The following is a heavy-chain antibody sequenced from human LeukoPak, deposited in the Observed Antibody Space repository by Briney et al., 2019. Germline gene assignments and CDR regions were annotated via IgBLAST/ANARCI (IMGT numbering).Heavy chain of an antibody. V-gene: IGHV4-59*01. CDR3: ARVPSTSGFWFDP. CDR2: IYYSGTT. CDR1: GDSISSYY. D-gene: IGHD6-6*01. Sequence: SETLSLTCTVSGDSISSYYWTWIRQPPGKELEWIGYIYYSGTTNYNPSLTSRVTISIDTSKKQFSLRLSSVTAADTAVYYCARVPSTSGFWFDPWGQGTLVTVSS. J-gene: IGHJ5*02.